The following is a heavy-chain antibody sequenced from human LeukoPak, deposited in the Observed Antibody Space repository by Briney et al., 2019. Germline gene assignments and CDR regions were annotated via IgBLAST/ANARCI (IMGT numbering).Heavy chain of an antibody. Sequence: SETLSLTCAVYGGSFSGYYWSWIRQPPGKGLEWIGEINHSGSTNYNPSLKSRVTIPVDTSKNQFSLKLSSVTAADTAVYYCARGVQDIVVVPAASLVDYWGQGTLVTVSS. CDR2: INHSGST. CDR3: ARGVQDIVVVPAASLVDY. J-gene: IGHJ4*02. D-gene: IGHD2-2*01. CDR1: GGSFSGYY. V-gene: IGHV4-34*01.